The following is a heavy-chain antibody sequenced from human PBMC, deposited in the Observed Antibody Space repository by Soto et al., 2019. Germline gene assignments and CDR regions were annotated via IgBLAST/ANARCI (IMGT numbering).Heavy chain of an antibody. D-gene: IGHD3-16*01. V-gene: IGHV1-46*03. J-gene: IGHJ4*02. CDR3: AREGSWGFDY. CDR1: GYIFSNHH. CDR2: INPSGGST. Sequence: QVQLVQSGAEVKKPGASVRVSCQASGYIFSNHHIQWLRQAPGQGLEWMGIINPSGGSTNYAQKFQGRVTMTRDTSTTTVYMELSSLSSEDTAVYFCAREGSWGFDYWGQGTLVTVSS.